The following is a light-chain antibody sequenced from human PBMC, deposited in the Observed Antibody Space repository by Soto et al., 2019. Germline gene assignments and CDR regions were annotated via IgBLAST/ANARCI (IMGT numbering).Light chain of an antibody. J-gene: IGLJ1*01. CDR2: EVS. CDR3: SSYTSTNTYV. V-gene: IGLV2-14*01. Sequence: QSALTQPASVSGSPGQSITISCTGTSSDVGGYNYVSWYQQHPGKAPKVIIYEVSNRPSGVSNRFSGSKSGNTASLTISGLQAEDESDYYCSSYTSTNTYVFGTGTKVTVL. CDR1: SSDVGGYNY.